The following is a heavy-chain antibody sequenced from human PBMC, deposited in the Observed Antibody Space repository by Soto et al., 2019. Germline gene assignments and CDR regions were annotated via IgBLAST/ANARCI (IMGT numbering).Heavy chain of an antibody. CDR2: ISYDGSNR. CDR1: GFSFSSHG. D-gene: IGHD3-10*01. V-gene: IGHV3-30*18. J-gene: IGHJ6*02. Sequence: GESLKISCAASGFSFSSHGIHWVRQAPGKGLEWVALISYDGSNRNYADSVKGRFTISRDNSKNTLYLQMNSLRIEDTAVYYCAKDEVRTPSLYAMDVWGQGTTVTVSS. CDR3: AKDEVRTPSLYAMDV.